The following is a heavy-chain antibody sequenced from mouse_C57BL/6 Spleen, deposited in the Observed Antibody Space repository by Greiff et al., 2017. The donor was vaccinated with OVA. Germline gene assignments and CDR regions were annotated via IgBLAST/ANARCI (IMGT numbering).Heavy chain of an antibody. CDR2: ISSGGSYT. CDR1: GFTFSSYG. CDR3: ERHENGSSNNAMDY. V-gene: IGHV5-6*02. J-gene: IGHJ4*01. Sequence: EVKLVESGGDLVKPGGSLKLSCAASGFTFSSYGMSWVRQTPDKRLEWVATISSGGSYTYYTDSVKGRSTISSDNAKNTMYLQMSSLKSEDTAMYYCERHENGSSNNAMDYWGQGTSVTVSS. D-gene: IGHD1-1*01.